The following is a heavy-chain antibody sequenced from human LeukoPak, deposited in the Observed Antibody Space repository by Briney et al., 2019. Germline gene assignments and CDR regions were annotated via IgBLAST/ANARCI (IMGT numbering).Heavy chain of an antibody. D-gene: IGHD4-23*01. CDR1: GGSISSGSYY. CDR2: IYTSGST. Sequence: PSETLSLTCTVSGGSISSGSYYWSWIRQPAGKGLEWIGRIYTSGSTNYNPSLKSRVTISVDTSKNQFSLKLSSVTAADTAVYYCARVVAQPVVGNDTVVTLRLHHIDYWGQGTLVTVSS. J-gene: IGHJ4*02. V-gene: IGHV4-61*02. CDR3: ARVVAQPVVGNDTVVTLRLHHIDY.